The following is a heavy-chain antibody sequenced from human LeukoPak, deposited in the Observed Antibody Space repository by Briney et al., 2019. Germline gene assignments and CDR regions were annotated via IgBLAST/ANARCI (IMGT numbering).Heavy chain of an antibody. Sequence: GGSLRLSCAASGFTFSSYGMHWVRQAPGKGLEWVAVISYDGSNKYYADSVKGRFTISRDNSKNTLYLQMNSLRAEDTAVYYCAKRVVGVVAGRAFDYWGQGTLVTVSS. CDR1: GFTFSSYG. CDR2: ISYDGSNK. D-gene: IGHD6-19*01. J-gene: IGHJ4*02. V-gene: IGHV3-30*18. CDR3: AKRVVGVVAGRAFDY.